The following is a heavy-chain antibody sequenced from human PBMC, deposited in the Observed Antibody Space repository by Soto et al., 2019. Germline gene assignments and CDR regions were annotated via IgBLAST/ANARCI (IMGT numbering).Heavy chain of an antibody. CDR1: GYTFTSYD. J-gene: IGHJ6*02. D-gene: IGHD4-17*01. V-gene: IGHV1-8*01. CDR3: ARPETPVGSFYYGMDV. CDR2: MNPNSGNT. Sequence: QVQLVQSGAEVKKPGASVKVSCKASGYTFTSYDINWVRQATGQGLEWMGWMNPNSGNTGYAQKFQGRVTMTRNTSIRTAYMELSSLRSEDTAVYYCARPETPVGSFYYGMDVWGQGTTVTVSS.